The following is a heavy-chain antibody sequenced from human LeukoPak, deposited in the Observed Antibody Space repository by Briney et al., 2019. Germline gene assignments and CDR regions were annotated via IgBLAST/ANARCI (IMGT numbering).Heavy chain of an antibody. V-gene: IGHV3-30-3*01. D-gene: IGHD3-10*01. J-gene: IGHJ4*02. Sequence: GGSLRLSCAASGFTFSSYAIHWVRQAPGKGLEWITFISYDGSSKSYADSVKGRFTISRDNSKNTLYLQMNSLRVEDAAVYYCAREYYDSGSYSGNFDYWGQGTLVTVSS. CDR3: AREYYDSGSYSGNFDY. CDR1: GFTFSSYA. CDR2: ISYDGSSK.